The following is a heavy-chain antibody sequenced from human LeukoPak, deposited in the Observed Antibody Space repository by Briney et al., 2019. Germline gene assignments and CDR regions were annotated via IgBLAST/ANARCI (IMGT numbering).Heavy chain of an antibody. D-gene: IGHD3-10*01. CDR1: GGSFSGYY. J-gene: IGHJ6*03. CDR3: ARRADLGGSGRYNYYHYMDV. V-gene: IGHV4-34*01. Sequence: SETLSLTCAVYGGSFSGYYWSWIRQPPGKGLEWIGEINHSGSTNYNPSLKSRVTISVDTSKNQFSLKLSSVTAADTAVYYCARRADLGGSGRYNYYHYMDVWGKGTRVTISS. CDR2: INHSGST.